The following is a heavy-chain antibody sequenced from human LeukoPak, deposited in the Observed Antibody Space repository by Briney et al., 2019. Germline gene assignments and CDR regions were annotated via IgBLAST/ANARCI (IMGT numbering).Heavy chain of an antibody. CDR1: GGTFSSYA. CDR3: AGDNDILTGPRGWFDP. CDR2: IIPIFGTA. V-gene: IGHV1-69*05. J-gene: IGHJ5*02. D-gene: IGHD3-9*01. Sequence: SVKVSCKASGGTFSSYAISWVRQAPGQGLEWMGGIIPIFGTANYAQKFQGRVTITTDESTSTAYMELSSLRSEDTAVYYCAGDNDILTGPRGWFDPWGQGTLVTVSS.